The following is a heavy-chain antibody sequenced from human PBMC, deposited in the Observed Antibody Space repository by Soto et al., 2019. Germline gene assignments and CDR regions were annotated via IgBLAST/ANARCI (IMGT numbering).Heavy chain of an antibody. V-gene: IGHV4-31*03. Sequence: QVQLQESGPVLVKPSQTLSLTCTVSGGSISSDGYYWTWIRQHPGKGLEWIGYIYYSGSTYYNPSLKSRITISVDTSKNQFALKLSSVTAADTDVYYCARGYSDANWLDPWGQGTLVTGSA. D-gene: IGHD5-18*01. J-gene: IGHJ5*02. CDR1: GGSISSDGYY. CDR2: IYYSGST. CDR3: ARGYSDANWLDP.